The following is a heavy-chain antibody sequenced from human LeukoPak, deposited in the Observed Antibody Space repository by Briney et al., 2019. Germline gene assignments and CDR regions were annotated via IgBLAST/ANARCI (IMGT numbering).Heavy chain of an antibody. CDR1: GGSISNKY. Sequence: SETLSLTCTVSGGSISNKYWSWIRQPPGKGLEWIGYIYYSGSTNYNPSLKSRVTISVDTSKNEFSLNLTSVTAADTAIYYCARGLASGYPPIPFDYWGQGTLVTVSS. J-gene: IGHJ4*02. V-gene: IGHV4-59*12. CDR2: IYYSGST. CDR3: ARGLASGYPPIPFDY. D-gene: IGHD3-3*01.